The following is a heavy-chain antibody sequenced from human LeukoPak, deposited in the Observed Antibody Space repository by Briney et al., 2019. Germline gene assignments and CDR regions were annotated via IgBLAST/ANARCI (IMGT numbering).Heavy chain of an antibody. CDR3: ASRIAAAGRSFDY. CDR1: GFTVSSNY. D-gene: IGHD6-13*01. CDR2: IYSGGST. Sequence: GGSLRLSCAASGFTVSSNYMSWVRQAPGKGLEWVSVIYSGGSTYYADSVKGRFTISRDNSKNTLYLQMNSLRAEDTAVYYCASRIAAAGRSFDYWGQGTLVTVSS. J-gene: IGHJ4*02. V-gene: IGHV3-66*01.